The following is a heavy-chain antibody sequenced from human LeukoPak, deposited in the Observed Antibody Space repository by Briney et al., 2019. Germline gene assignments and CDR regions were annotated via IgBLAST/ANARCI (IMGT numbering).Heavy chain of an antibody. CDR1: GASFNYYY. CDR2: VHLGGST. J-gene: IGHJ4*02. Sequence: SETLSLTCSVSGASFNYYYWSWIRQPAGKGLEWIGRVHLGGSTNYNPSLKSRVMMSLDKANNQFSLRLSSVTAADTATYYCARDHCDDAACYPFDRWGQGTLVTVSS. D-gene: IGHD2-21*01. V-gene: IGHV4-4*07. CDR3: ARDHCDDAACYPFDR.